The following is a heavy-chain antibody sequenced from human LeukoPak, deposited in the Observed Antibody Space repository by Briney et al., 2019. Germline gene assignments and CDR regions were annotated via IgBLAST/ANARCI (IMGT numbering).Heavy chain of an antibody. V-gene: IGHV3-33*01. Sequence: QTGGSPRLSCEASGFTFRSYGMHWVRQAPGKGLEWVAVIWYDGSKEYYADSVTGRFTISRDNSKNTLYLQMNSLRAEDTAVYYCARDPYSFDYWGQGTLVTVSS. CDR1: GFTFRSYG. CDR3: ARDPYSFDY. D-gene: IGHD1-26*01. J-gene: IGHJ4*02. CDR2: IWYDGSKE.